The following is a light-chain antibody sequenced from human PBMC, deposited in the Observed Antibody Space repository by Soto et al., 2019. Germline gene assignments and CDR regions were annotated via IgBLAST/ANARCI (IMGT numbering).Light chain of an antibody. J-gene: IGKJ2*01. V-gene: IGKV3-20*01. Sequence: EIVLTQSPGTLSLSPGERATLSCRASQSVSDNYLAWYQQKPGQAPRLLIYGASSRATGIPDRFSGSGSGTDFTLTISRLEPEEFAVYYCQQYDTSPPTFGQGTKLEIK. CDR1: QSVSDNY. CDR2: GAS. CDR3: QQYDTSPPT.